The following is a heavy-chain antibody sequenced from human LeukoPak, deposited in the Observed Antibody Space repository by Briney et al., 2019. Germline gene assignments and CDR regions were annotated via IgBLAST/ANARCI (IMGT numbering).Heavy chain of an antibody. CDR1: GYSFTSYW. D-gene: IGHD5-24*01. J-gene: IGHJ6*03. CDR3: ARSRIEMATTYYYYMDV. Sequence: GESLKISCKGSGYSFTSYWIGWVRQMPGKGLEWMGIIYPGDSDTRYSPSFQGQVTISADKSISTAYLQWSSLKASDTAMYYCARSRIEMATTYYYYMDVWGKGTTVTISS. CDR2: IYPGDSDT. V-gene: IGHV5-51*01.